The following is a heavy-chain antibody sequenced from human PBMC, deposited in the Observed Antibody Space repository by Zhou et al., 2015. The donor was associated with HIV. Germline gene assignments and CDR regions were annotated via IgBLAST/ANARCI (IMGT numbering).Heavy chain of an antibody. V-gene: IGHV1-69*01. Sequence: QVQLVQSGAEVKKPGSSVKVSCKVSGDTFSSYAISWVRQAPGQGLEWMGGIIPIFSTPNYAQKFQGRVTITADESTSTAYMELSSLRSEDTAVYYCARGDSSGYTGEGYWGQGTLVTVSS. J-gene: IGHJ4*02. CDR3: ARGDSSGYTGEGY. D-gene: IGHD3-22*01. CDR2: IIPIFSTP. CDR1: GDTFSSYA.